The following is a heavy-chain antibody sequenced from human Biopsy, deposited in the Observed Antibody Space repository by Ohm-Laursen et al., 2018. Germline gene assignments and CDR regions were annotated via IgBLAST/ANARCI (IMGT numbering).Heavy chain of an antibody. J-gene: IGHJ2*01. Sequence: SRTLSLTCTVSGGSISSYYWSWIRQPPGKGLQWIGYVYYTGSTDYNPSLQSRVTISVDTSKNHFSLRLRSVTAADTAIYYCARDRGYYSDRTVPGYFDLGGRDTLVTVSS. CDR2: VYYTGST. CDR3: ARDRGYYSDRTVPGYFDL. CDR1: GGSISSYY. V-gene: IGHV4-59*01. D-gene: IGHD3-22*01.